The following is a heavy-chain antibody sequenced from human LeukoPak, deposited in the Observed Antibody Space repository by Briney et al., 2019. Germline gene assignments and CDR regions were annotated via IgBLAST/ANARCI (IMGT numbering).Heavy chain of an antibody. V-gene: IGHV6-1*01. CDR3: ARGGGAFDI. Sequence: SPTLSLTFAISGDSVSSNSAAWNWIRQSPSRGLEWLGRTYYRSKRSNDYAISVKSRITINPDTSKNHFSLQLNSVTPEDTAVYYCARGGGAFDIWGQRKRLTVTS. J-gene: IGHJ3*02. CDR1: GDSVSSNSAA. CDR2: TYYRSKRSN.